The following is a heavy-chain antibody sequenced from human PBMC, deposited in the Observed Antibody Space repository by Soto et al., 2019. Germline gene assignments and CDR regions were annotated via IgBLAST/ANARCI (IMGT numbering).Heavy chain of an antibody. CDR1: GGSVSSSNYY. J-gene: IGHJ6*02. CDR2: IYYGGST. CDR3: ATSGARYYFSDMDV. V-gene: IGHV4-39*01. Sequence: SETLSLTCTVSGGSVSSSNYYWDWFRQPPGKGLEWIGNIYYGGSTYYNPSLRSRVTMSVDTSKNQFSLNLNSVTAADTAVYYCATSGARYYFSDMDVLGQGTTVT.